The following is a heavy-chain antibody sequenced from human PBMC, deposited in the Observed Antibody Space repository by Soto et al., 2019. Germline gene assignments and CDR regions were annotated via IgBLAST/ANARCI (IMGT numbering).Heavy chain of an antibody. V-gene: IGHV4-39*01. Sequence: QLQLQESGPGLVKPSETLSLTCTVSGGSISSNSYYWGWIRQPPGKGLEWIGHIHYSGSTSYNSSLKSRXXIXVXXSKNQLSVKLSSVTAADTTVYYCARCSSSWFQFDYWGQGTLVTVSS. J-gene: IGHJ4*02. CDR3: ARCSSSWFQFDY. CDR2: IHYSGST. D-gene: IGHD6-13*01. CDR1: GGSISSNSYY.